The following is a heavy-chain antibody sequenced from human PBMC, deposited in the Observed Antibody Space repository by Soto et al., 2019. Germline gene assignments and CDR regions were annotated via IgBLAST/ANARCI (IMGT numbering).Heavy chain of an antibody. J-gene: IGHJ6*02. CDR1: GGSISSYY. D-gene: IGHD6-13*01. V-gene: IGHV4-59*01. CDR2: IYYSGST. CDR3: AREQQLVRSGSARSGHGMDV. Sequence: SETLSLTCPVSGGSISSYYWSWIRQPPGKGLEWIGYIYYSGSTNYNPSLKSRVTISVDTSKNQFSLKLSSVTAADTAVYYCAREQQLVRSGSARSGHGMDVWGQGTTVTVSS.